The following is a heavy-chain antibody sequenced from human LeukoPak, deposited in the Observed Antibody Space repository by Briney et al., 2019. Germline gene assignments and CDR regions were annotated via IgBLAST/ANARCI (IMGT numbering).Heavy chain of an antibody. Sequence: PGGSLRLSCAASGFTFSDYYMSWIRPAPGKGLEWVSYISSSGSTIYYADSVKGRFTISRDNAKNPLYLQMNSLRAEDTAVYDCAASGQRIKSRYFQHWGQGTLVTVSS. V-gene: IGHV3-11*01. D-gene: IGHD2-15*01. CDR3: AASGQRIKSRYFQH. CDR1: GFTFSDYY. J-gene: IGHJ1*01. CDR2: ISSSGSTI.